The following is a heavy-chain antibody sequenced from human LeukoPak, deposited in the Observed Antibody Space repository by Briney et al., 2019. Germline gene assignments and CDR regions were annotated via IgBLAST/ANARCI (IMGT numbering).Heavy chain of an antibody. D-gene: IGHD6-19*01. CDR2: ISTSSSYI. CDR1: GFTFSSYA. CDR3: ARGASVVAGSDNAFDI. J-gene: IGHJ3*02. Sequence: GGSLRLSCAASGFTFSSYAMNWVRQAPGKGLEWVSSISTSSSYIYYADSVKGRFTISRDNARKSLYLQMNSLRADDTAVYYCARGASVVAGSDNAFDIWGQGTMVTVTS. V-gene: IGHV3-21*01.